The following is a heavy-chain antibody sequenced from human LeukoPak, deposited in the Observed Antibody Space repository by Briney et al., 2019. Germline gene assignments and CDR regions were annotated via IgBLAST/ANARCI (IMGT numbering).Heavy chain of an antibody. CDR3: AKALGGGNYYDY. Sequence: PGGSLRLSCAASGFTFSSYAMSWVRQAPGKGLEWVSAISGSGGSTYYADSVKGRFTISGDNSKNTLYLQMSSLRAEDTAVYYCAKALGGGNYYDYWGQGTLVTVSS. J-gene: IGHJ4*02. CDR1: GFTFSSYA. D-gene: IGHD2-15*01. CDR2: ISGSGGST. V-gene: IGHV3-23*01.